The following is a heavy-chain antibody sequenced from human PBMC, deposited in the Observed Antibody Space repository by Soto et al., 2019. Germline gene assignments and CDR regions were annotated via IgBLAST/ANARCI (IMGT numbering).Heavy chain of an antibody. CDR1: GFTFSSYG. V-gene: IGHV3-30*18. J-gene: IGHJ4*02. CDR2: ISYDGSNK. CDR3: AKSAYIFGVVILPLFDY. Sequence: LRLSCAASGFTFSSYGMHWVRQAPGKGLEWVAVISYDGSNKYYADSVKGRFTISRDNSKNTLYLQMNSLRAEETAVYYCAKSAYIFGVVILPLFDYWGQGTLVTVSS. D-gene: IGHD3-3*01.